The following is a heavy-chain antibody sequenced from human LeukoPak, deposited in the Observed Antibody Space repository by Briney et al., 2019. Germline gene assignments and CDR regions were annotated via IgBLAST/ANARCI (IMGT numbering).Heavy chain of an antibody. J-gene: IGHJ5*02. Sequence: ASVKVSCKASGYTFTSYAMHWVRQAPGQRLEWMGWINAGNDNTKYSQKFQGRVTITRDTSASTAYMELSSLRSEDTAVYYCARDLGYCTGGTCYPNWFDPWGQATLVTVSS. CDR2: INAGNDNT. CDR1: GYTFTSYA. D-gene: IGHD2-15*01. V-gene: IGHV1-3*01. CDR3: ARDLGYCTGGTCYPNWFDP.